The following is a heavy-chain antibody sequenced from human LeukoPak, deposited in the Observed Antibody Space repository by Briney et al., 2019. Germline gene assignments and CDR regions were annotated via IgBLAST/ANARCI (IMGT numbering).Heavy chain of an antibody. CDR2: ISASGDTI. D-gene: IGHD2-21*01. CDR3: AAGLVASNPEAY. J-gene: IGHJ4*01. Sequence: GGSLRLSCAASGFTFSDHYMSWHRQAPGKGLEWVSYISASGDTIYYADSVKGRFTISRDNARNSLYLQMSSLRAEDTAVYYCAAGLVASNPEAYWGQGTLVTVSA. V-gene: IGHV3-11*01. CDR1: GFTFSDHY.